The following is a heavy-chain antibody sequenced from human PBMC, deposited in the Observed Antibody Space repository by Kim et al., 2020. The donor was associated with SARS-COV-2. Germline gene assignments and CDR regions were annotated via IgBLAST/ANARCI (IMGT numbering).Heavy chain of an antibody. CDR3: TTEPGRIVVVVAATNDAFDI. V-gene: IGHV3-15*01. CDR2: IKSKTDGGTT. J-gene: IGHJ3*02. Sequence: GGSLRLSCAASGFTFSNAWMSWVRQAPGKGLEWVGRIKSKTDGGTTDYAAPVKGRFTISRDDSKNTLYLQMNSLKTEDTAVYYCTTEPGRIVVVVAATNDAFDIWGQGTMVTVSS. D-gene: IGHD2-15*01. CDR1: GFTFSNAW.